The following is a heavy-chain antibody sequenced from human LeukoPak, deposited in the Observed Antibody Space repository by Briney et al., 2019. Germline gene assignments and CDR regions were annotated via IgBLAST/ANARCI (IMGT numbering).Heavy chain of an antibody. D-gene: IGHD2-8*01. Sequence: ASVKVSCKASGYTFTGYDINWVRQVTGQGLEWMEWMNFDSGNTAYTQKFQGRVTMTRDTSITTAYMELSSLRPEDTAVYYCARTSSETNKLDGHWPVSDYWGQGTLVTVSS. J-gene: IGHJ4*02. CDR3: ARTSSETNKLDGHWPVSDY. CDR2: MNFDSGNT. CDR1: GYTFTGYD. V-gene: IGHV1-8*01.